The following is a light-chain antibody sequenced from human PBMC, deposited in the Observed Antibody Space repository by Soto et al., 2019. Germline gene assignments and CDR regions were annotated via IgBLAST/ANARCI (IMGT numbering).Light chain of an antibody. Sequence: EIVMTQSPATLSGSPGEGARLSCRASESVRDKLAWYQQKPGQAPRLLIYGASTRATGIPARFSGSGSGTEFTLTISNLQSDDFAFYYCQQYAYWPPWTFGQGTKVEIK. V-gene: IGKV3-15*01. CDR2: GAS. J-gene: IGKJ1*01. CDR1: ESVRDK. CDR3: QQYAYWPPWT.